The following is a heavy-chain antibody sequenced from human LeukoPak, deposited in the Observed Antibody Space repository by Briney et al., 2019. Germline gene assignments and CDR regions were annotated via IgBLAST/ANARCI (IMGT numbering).Heavy chain of an antibody. Sequence: SETLSLTCTVSGGPIGSNLWNWVRQPAGKGLEWIGRIYSSGTTKYNPSLKSRVTMSVDTSKNQVSLNLSSVTAADTAVYFCARGEWNFDYWGQGTLVTVSS. CDR1: GGPIGSNL. J-gene: IGHJ4*02. D-gene: IGHD3-16*01. CDR3: ARGEWNFDY. V-gene: IGHV4-4*07. CDR2: IYSSGTT.